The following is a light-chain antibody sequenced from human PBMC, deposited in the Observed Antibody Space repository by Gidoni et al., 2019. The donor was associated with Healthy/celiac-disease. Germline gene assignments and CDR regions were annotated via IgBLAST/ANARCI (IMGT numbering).Light chain of an antibody. CDR1: QSFSSSY. CDR3: QQYGSSPYT. J-gene: IGKJ2*01. Sequence: ETVLTQSPGTLSLSPGESATLPCRASQSFSSSYLAWYQQKPGQAPRLLIYGASSRATGIPDRFSGSGSGTDFTLTISRLEPEDFAVYYCQQYGSSPYTFGQGTQLEIK. CDR2: GAS. V-gene: IGKV3-20*01.